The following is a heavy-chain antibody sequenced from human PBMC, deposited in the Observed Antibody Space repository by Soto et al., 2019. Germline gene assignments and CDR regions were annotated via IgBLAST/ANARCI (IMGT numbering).Heavy chain of an antibody. V-gene: IGHV3-11*01. CDR2: ISSSGSTI. CDR3: ARAEYDDYSNYFDY. D-gene: IGHD4-4*01. J-gene: IGHJ4*02. CDR1: GFTFSDYY. Sequence: GGSLRLSCAASGFTFSDYYMSWIRQAPGKGLEWVSYISSSGSTIYYADSVKGRFTISRDNAKNSLYLQMNSLRAEDTAVYYCARAEYDDYSNYFDYWGQGTLVTVSS.